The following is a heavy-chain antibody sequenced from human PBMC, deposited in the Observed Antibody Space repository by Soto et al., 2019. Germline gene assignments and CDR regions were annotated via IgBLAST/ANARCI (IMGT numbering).Heavy chain of an antibody. D-gene: IGHD5-12*01. CDR1: GFTFSNFE. CDR2: ISSVGSTT. J-gene: IGHJ4*02. V-gene: IGHV3-48*03. Sequence: GGSLRLSCTASGFTFSNFEMNWVRQAPGKGLEWVSYISSVGSTTYYADSVEGRFTISRDNGKNSLYLHMNSLRAEDTGIYYCAKEATNINNFDYWGQGTLVTVSS. CDR3: AKEATNINNFDY.